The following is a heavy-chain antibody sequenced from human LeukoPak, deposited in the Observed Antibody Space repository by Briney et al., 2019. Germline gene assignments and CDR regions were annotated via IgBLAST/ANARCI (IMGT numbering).Heavy chain of an antibody. Sequence: GGSLRLSCAASGFTFSSYSMNWVRQAPGKGLEWVSSISSSSSYIYYADSVKGRFTISRENAKNSLYLQMNSLRAGDTAVYYCARDGSSYGMDVWGQGTTVTVSS. CDR1: GFTFSSYS. CDR2: ISSSSSYI. D-gene: IGHD1-1*01. V-gene: IGHV3-21*01. CDR3: ARDGSSYGMDV. J-gene: IGHJ6*02.